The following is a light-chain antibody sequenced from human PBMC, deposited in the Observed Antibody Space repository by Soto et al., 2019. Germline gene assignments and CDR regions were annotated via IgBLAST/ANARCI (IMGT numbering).Light chain of an antibody. Sequence: QSVLTQPASVSGSPGQSITISCTGTSSDVGGYNYVSWYQQHPGKAPKLMIYDVSNRPSGVSNRFSGSKSGNTASLTISGLQAEDEADYYCSSYTSSCTPYVFGTGTRSPS. J-gene: IGLJ1*01. CDR3: SSYTSSCTPYV. CDR2: DVS. V-gene: IGLV2-14*01. CDR1: SSDVGGYNY.